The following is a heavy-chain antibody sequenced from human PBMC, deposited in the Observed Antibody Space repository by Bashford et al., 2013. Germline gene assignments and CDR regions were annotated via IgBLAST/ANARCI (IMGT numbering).Heavy chain of an antibody. D-gene: IGHD2-2*01. CDR2: ISSGSSTI. V-gene: IGHV3-48*02. Sequence: GGSLRLSCAASGFTFSSYSMNWVRQAPGKGLEWVSYISSGSSTIHHADSVKGRFIISRDNAKNSLYLEMSSLRDEDTAVYYCARHCSSNNCYDYGMDVWGQGTTVTVSS. J-gene: IGHJ6*02. CDR3: ARHCSSNNCYDYGMDV. CDR1: GFTFSSYS.